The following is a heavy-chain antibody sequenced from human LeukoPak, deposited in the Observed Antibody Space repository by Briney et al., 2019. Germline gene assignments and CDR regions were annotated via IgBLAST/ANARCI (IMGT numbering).Heavy chain of an antibody. Sequence: SETLSLTCTVSGGSISSGGYYWSWIRQHPGKGLAWIGYIYYSGSTYYNPSLKSRVTISVDTSKNQFSLKLSSVTAADTAVYYCARARDFWSGYGYWGQGTLVTVSS. J-gene: IGHJ4*02. V-gene: IGHV4-31*03. CDR2: IYYSGST. D-gene: IGHD3-3*01. CDR1: GGSISSGGYY. CDR3: ARARDFWSGYGY.